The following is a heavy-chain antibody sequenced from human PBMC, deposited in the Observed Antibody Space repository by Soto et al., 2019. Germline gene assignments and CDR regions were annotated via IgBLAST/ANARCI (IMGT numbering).Heavy chain of an antibody. D-gene: IGHD2-15*01. CDR3: ARSEEDSDYYYYGMDV. CDR2: TYYRSRWYS. CDR1: GDTVSSNSVA. V-gene: IGHV6-1*01. J-gene: IGHJ6*02. Sequence: SQTLSLTCVGSGDTVSSNSVAWNWVRQSPSRGLEWLGRTYYRSRWYSDYAVSVRSRIDINADTSKNQVSLQLNSVTPEDTAVYYCARSEEDSDYYYYGMDVWVPETLLVTVSS.